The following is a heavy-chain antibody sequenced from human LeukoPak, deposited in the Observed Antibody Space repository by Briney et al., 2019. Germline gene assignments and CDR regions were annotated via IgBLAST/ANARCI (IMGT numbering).Heavy chain of an antibody. J-gene: IGHJ4*02. Sequence: SETLSLTCAVYGGSFSGYYWSWIRQPPGKGLEWIGEINHSGSTNYNPFLKSRVTISVDTSKNQFSLKLSSVTAADTAVYYCARGGQVVGATRTYYFDYWGQGTLVTVSS. D-gene: IGHD1-26*01. CDR2: INHSGST. CDR3: ARGGQVVGATRTYYFDY. V-gene: IGHV4-34*01. CDR1: GGSFSGYY.